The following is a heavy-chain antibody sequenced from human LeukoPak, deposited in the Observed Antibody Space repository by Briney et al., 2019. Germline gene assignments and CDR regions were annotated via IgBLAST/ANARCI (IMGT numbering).Heavy chain of an antibody. CDR2: INPNSGGT. Sequence: GASVKVSCKTSGYTFIGHYMHWVRQAPGQGLEWMGWINPNSGGTNYAQKFQGRVTMTRDKSIRTAYMELSRLTSDDTAVYYCARNIWFGESADAFDIWGQGTMVTVSS. J-gene: IGHJ3*02. D-gene: IGHD3-10*01. CDR3: ARNIWFGESADAFDI. V-gene: IGHV1-2*02. CDR1: GYTFIGHY.